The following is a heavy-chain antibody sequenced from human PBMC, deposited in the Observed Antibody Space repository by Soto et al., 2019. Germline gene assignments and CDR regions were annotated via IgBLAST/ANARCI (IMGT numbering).Heavy chain of an antibody. CDR2: LYYSGST. Sequence: QLQLQESGPGLVKPSETLSLTCTVSGASINSVTYYWGWIRQPPGKGLEWIGSLYYSGSTYYDPSLKSRVTISVDTSKNQFSLRLTSVTAADTAVYYCATQEVGGSYVYTFDPWGQGLLVTVSS. J-gene: IGHJ5*02. D-gene: IGHD1-26*01. V-gene: IGHV4-39*01. CDR3: ATQEVGGSYVYTFDP. CDR1: GASINSVTYY.